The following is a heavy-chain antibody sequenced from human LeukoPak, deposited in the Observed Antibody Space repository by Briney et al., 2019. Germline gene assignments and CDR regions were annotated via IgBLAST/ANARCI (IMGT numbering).Heavy chain of an antibody. V-gene: IGHV1-8*03. CDR1: GYTFTSYD. CDR3: ARGQFYCSSTSCYGANWFDP. J-gene: IGHJ5*02. D-gene: IGHD2-2*01. Sequence: GASVKVSCKASGYTFTSYDINWVRQATGQGLEWLGWMSPNSGNTGYAQKFQGRVTITRNTSISTAYMELSSLRSEDTAVYYCARGQFYCSSTSCYGANWFDPWGQGTLVTVSS. CDR2: MSPNSGNT.